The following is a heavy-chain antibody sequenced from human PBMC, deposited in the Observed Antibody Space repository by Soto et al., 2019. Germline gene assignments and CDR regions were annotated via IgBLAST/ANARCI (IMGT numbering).Heavy chain of an antibody. J-gene: IGHJ6*03. CDR3: ASSIGMAPYYYYYMDV. V-gene: IGHV4-34*01. D-gene: IGHD6-13*01. CDR1: GGSFSGYY. CDR2: INHSGST. Sequence: SETLSLTCAVYGGSFSGYYWSWIRQPPGEGLEWIGEINHSGSTNYNPSLKSRVTISVDTSKNQFSLKLSSVTAADTAVYYCASSIGMAPYYYYYMDVWGKGTTVTVSS.